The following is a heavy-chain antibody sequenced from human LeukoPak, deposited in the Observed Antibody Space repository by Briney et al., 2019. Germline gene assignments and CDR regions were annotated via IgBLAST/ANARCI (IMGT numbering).Heavy chain of an antibody. Sequence: GGSLRLSCAASGFSFRSYWMSWVRQAPGMGLEWVANIKQDGSEKYYVDSVKGRFTISRDNAKNSLYLQMNSLRAEDTAVYYCARSILRYLTPLNYWGQGTLVTVSS. V-gene: IGHV3-7*01. CDR3: ARSILRYLTPLNY. CDR2: IKQDGSEK. D-gene: IGHD3-9*01. CDR1: GFSFRSYW. J-gene: IGHJ4*02.